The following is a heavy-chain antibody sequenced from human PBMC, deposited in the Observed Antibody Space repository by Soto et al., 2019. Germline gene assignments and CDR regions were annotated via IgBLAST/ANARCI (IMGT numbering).Heavy chain of an antibody. Sequence: SVKVSCKASGGTFSSYAISWVRQAPGQGLEWMGGIIPIFGTANYAQKFQGRVTITADKSTSTAYMELSSLRSEDTAVYYCARDPSFDSSGYLDYWGQGTLVTVSS. D-gene: IGHD3-22*01. V-gene: IGHV1-69*06. CDR2: IIPIFGTA. J-gene: IGHJ4*02. CDR3: ARDPSFDSSGYLDY. CDR1: GGTFSSYA.